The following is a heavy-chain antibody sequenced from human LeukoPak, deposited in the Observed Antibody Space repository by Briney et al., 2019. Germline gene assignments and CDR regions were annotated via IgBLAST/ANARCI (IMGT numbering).Heavy chain of an antibody. CDR3: AKGHSGTYYPNWFDP. V-gene: IGHV3-9*01. J-gene: IGHJ5*02. D-gene: IGHD1-26*01. Sequence: GGSLRLSCAASGFTFDEYGMPWVRQAPGKGLEWVSSISWNSGSLGYADSVKGRFTISRDNAKNSLFLQMNSLRPEDTASYYCAKGHSGTYYPNWFDPWGQGTLVTVSS. CDR1: GFTFDEYG. CDR2: ISWNSGSL.